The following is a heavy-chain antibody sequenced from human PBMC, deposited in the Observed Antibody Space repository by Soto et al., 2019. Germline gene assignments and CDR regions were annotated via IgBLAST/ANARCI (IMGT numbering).Heavy chain of an antibody. V-gene: IGHV4-39*01. CDR3: ARHGQIGIHYFDY. D-gene: IGHD5-18*01. CDR2: IYYSGYT. Sequence: QLQLQESGPGLVKPSETLSLTCTVSGDSISSNTFYWGWIRQPPGKDLELIASIYYSGYTYYNPSLKSRVAISVDTSKNQFSLKLSSVAAADTAVYYCARHGQIGIHYFDYWGQGTLVTVSS. J-gene: IGHJ4*02. CDR1: GDSISSNTFY.